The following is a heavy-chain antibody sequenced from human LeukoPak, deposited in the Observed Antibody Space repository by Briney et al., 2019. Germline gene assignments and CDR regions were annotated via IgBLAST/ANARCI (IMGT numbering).Heavy chain of an antibody. CDR3: ARSRVVVTAIPGAFDI. Sequence: SETLSLTCAVYGGSFSGYYWSWTRQPPGKGLEWIGEINHSGSTNYNPSLKSRVTISVDTSKNQFSLKLSSVTAADTAVYYCARSRVVVTAIPGAFDIWGQGTMVTVSS. D-gene: IGHD2-21*02. V-gene: IGHV4-34*01. J-gene: IGHJ3*02. CDR2: INHSGST. CDR1: GGSFSGYY.